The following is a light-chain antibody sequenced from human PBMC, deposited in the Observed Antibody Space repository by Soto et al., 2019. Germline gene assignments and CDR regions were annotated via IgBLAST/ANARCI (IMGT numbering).Light chain of an antibody. CDR3: QQYNKWPIT. CDR1: QSVSRN. CDR2: DAS. Sequence: EIVMTQSPATVSVSPGERATLSCRASQSVSRNLAWYQQKPGQAPRLLIYDASTRATGTPARFSGSGSGTKFTLSISSLQSEDFAVYYCQQYNKWPITFGQGTRLEIK. J-gene: IGKJ5*01. V-gene: IGKV3D-15*01.